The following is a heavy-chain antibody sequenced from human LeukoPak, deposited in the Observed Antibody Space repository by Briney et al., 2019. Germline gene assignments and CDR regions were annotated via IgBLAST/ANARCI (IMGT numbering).Heavy chain of an antibody. CDR2: ISYDGSNK. J-gene: IGHJ6*02. CDR1: GFTFSSYA. CDR3: ARGRYYDILTGYYYGMDV. D-gene: IGHD3-9*01. Sequence: GGSLRLSCAASGFTFSSYAMHWVRQAPGKELEWVAVISYDGSNKYYADSVKGRFTISRDNSKNTLYLQMNSLRAEDTAVYYCARGRYYDILTGYYYGMDVWGQGTTVTVSS. V-gene: IGHV3-30*04.